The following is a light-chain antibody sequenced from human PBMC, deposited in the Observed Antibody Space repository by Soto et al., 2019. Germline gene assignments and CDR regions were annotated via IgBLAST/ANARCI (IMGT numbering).Light chain of an antibody. J-gene: IGKJ1*01. CDR3: LQHNSYPVT. CDR2: AAS. V-gene: IGKV1-17*01. Sequence: DIQITQSPSSLSASVVDRVTITCRASQSIGTYLHWYQQKPGKAPKLLIYAASSLQSGVPSRFSGSGSGTEFTLTISSLQPEDFATYYGLQHNSYPVTFGQGTKVDIK. CDR1: QSIGTY.